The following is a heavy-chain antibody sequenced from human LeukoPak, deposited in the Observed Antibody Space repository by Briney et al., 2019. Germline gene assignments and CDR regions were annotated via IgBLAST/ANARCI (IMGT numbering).Heavy chain of an antibody. Sequence: GGSLRLSCAASGFTFSDYAMNWVRQAPGKGLEWVSTFKTKYNQVYYAESVRGRFTISTDNSNNTVYLQMNSLRAEDTALYYCARSVPDYTRFDYWGQGALVTVSS. CDR1: GFTFSDYA. D-gene: IGHD4-11*01. CDR3: ARSVPDYTRFDY. J-gene: IGHJ4*02. V-gene: IGHV3-23*05. CDR2: FKTKYNQV.